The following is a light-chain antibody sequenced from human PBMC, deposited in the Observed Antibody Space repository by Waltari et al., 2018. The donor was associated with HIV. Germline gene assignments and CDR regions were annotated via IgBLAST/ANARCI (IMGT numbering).Light chain of an antibody. CDR2: EVN. J-gene: IGLJ2*01. CDR1: SSDVGSYNY. CDR3: RSYTDSSTVV. Sequence: QSALTQPASVSGSPGQSITISCTGTSSDVGSYNYVSWYQQYPGKVPKRLIYEVNNRLSGVSSRFSGSKSGNTASLTISGLQAEDEADYYCRSYTDSSTVVFGGGTKVTVL. V-gene: IGLV2-14*01.